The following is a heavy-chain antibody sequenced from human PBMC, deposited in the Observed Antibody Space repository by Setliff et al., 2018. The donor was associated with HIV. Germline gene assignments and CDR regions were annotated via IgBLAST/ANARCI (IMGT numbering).Heavy chain of an antibody. CDR1: GFTFGSYA. CDR2: ISGSGDST. V-gene: IGHV3-23*01. CDR3: ARAPDLGAHV. Sequence: PGGSLRLSCAPSGFTFGSYAMSWVRQAPGKGLEWVSVISGSGDSTFYADSLKGRFTISRDNAENSLYLQMNSLRAEDTAVYYCARAPDLGAHVWGQGTTVTVSS. J-gene: IGHJ6*02. D-gene: IGHD1-26*01.